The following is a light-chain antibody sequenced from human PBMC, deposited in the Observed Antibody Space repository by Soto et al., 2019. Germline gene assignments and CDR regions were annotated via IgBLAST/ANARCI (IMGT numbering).Light chain of an antibody. V-gene: IGLV2-14*03. Sequence: QSALAQPASMSGSPGQSITISCTGTSSDVGGYNFVSWFQHHPGKAPKLIIYDVSNRPSGVSNRFSGSKPGNTASLTISGLQAEDEADFYCSSYTSSTTPYVFGTGTMVTVL. CDR3: SSYTSSTTPYV. CDR1: SSDVGGYNF. J-gene: IGLJ1*01. CDR2: DVS.